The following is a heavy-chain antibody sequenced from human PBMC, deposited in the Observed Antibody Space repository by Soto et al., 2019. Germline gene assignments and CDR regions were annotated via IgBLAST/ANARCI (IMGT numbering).Heavy chain of an antibody. CDR2: IYTSGST. D-gene: IGHD3-9*01. V-gene: IGHV4-4*07. Sequence: SGTLSLTCTVSGGSISSYYWSWIRQPAGKGLEWIGRIYTSGSTNYNPSLKSRVTMSVDTSKNQFSLKLSSVTAADTAVYYCARVRADYDILTGYRYYYGMDVWGQGTTVTVSS. J-gene: IGHJ6*02. CDR1: GGSISSYY. CDR3: ARVRADYDILTGYRYYYGMDV.